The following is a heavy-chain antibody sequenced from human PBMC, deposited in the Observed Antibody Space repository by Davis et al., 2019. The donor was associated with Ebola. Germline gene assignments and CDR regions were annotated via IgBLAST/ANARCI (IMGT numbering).Heavy chain of an antibody. CDR3: AKAVCTGGVCYEGY. V-gene: IGHV3-23*01. J-gene: IGHJ4*02. CDR1: GFTFSSYS. D-gene: IGHD2-8*02. Sequence: GESLKISCAASGFTFSSYSINWVRQAPGKGLEWVSAISGSGGSTYYADSVKGRFTISRDNSKNTLYLQMNSLRAEDTAVYYCAKAVCTGGVCYEGYWGQGTLVTVSS. CDR2: ISGSGGST.